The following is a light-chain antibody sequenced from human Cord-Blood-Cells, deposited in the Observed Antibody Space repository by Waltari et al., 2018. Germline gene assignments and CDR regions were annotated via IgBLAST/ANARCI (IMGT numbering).Light chain of an antibody. CDR3: AAWDDSLSVLV. V-gene: IGLV1-47*01. Sequence: QSVLTQPPSASGTPGQRVTISCSGSSPNIGSNYVYWYQQLPGTAPKLLIYRNNPLPSGVLVRFSDSKSGTSASVATSGLRSEDEAADYCAAWDDSLSVLVLGGETKLSVL. CDR1: SPNIGSNY. J-gene: IGLJ3*02. CDR2: RNN.